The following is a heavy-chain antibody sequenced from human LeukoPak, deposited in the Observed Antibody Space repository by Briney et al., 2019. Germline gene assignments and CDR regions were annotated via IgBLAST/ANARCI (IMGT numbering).Heavy chain of an antibody. CDR1: GYTLNTYG. D-gene: IGHD6-19*01. Sequence: ASVKGSCKASGYTLNTYGVSWVRQAPGQGLEWMGWISGYNGKTDFAPKLQGRLSMTTDASTDTAYMELRSLTSDDTAVYYCARDRDSIAVAGSPRYFDYWGQGTLVTVSS. CDR3: ARDRDSIAVAGSPRYFDY. V-gene: IGHV1-18*01. J-gene: IGHJ4*02. CDR2: ISGYNGKT.